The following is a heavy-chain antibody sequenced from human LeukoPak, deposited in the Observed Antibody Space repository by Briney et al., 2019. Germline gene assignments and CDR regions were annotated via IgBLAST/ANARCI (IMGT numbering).Heavy chain of an antibody. D-gene: IGHD1-26*01. J-gene: IGHJ4*02. Sequence: ASVKVSCKASGYTFTSYAMNWVRQAPGQGLEWMGWINPNSGGTNYAQRFQGRVTMTRDTSISTLYMELRSLRSDDTAVYYCARSGSYLSSNYFDYWGQGTLVTVSS. CDR2: INPNSGGT. V-gene: IGHV1-2*02. CDR3: ARSGSYLSSNYFDY. CDR1: GYTFTSYA.